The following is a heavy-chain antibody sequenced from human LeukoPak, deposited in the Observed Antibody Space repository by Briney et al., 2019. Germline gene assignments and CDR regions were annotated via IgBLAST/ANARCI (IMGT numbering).Heavy chain of an antibody. CDR2: MNPKSGST. Sequence: ASVKVSCKAYGYTFAGYYMHWVRPAPGQGLGWMGWMNPKSGSTNYAQKFQGRVTMTRDTFISTAYMELSRLRSDGTAVYYCARSVGLAGYYFDYWGQGTLVTVSS. CDR3: ARSVGLAGYYFDY. CDR1: GYTFAGYY. J-gene: IGHJ4*02. D-gene: IGHD6-19*01. V-gene: IGHV1-2*02.